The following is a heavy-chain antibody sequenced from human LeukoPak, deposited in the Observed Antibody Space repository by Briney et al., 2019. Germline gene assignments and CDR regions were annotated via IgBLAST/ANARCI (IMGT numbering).Heavy chain of an antibody. V-gene: IGHV3-11*01. CDR2: VSSTGGDK. Sequence: GGSLRLSCAAAGFTFSSYWMSWIRQAPGKGLEWISYVSSTGGDKFYADPVKGRFTISRDNARNSVYMEMNDLMAEDTAFYYCARGENGSFDYLGQGTLVIVSS. CDR1: GFTFSSYW. J-gene: IGHJ4*02. CDR3: ARGENGSFDY. D-gene: IGHD3-10*01.